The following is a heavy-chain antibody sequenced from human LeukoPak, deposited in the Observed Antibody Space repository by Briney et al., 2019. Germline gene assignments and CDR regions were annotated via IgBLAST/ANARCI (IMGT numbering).Heavy chain of an antibody. CDR3: VRRSDLTTNVDY. CDR1: GGSISSSSYY. CDR2: IYYSGST. Sequence: SVTLSLTCTVSGGSISSSSYYWGWIRQPPGKGLEWIGNIYYSGSTYYNPSLQSRVTISVDTSKNQFSLKLSSVTAADTAVYYCVRRSDLTTNVDYWGQGTLVTVSS. V-gene: IGHV4-39*01. J-gene: IGHJ4*02. D-gene: IGHD2-15*01.